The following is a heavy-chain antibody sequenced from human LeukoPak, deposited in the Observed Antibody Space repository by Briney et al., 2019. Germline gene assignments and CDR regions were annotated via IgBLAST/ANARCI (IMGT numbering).Heavy chain of an antibody. V-gene: IGHV3-23*01. CDR3: ANGIAVAGDAFDI. Sequence: PGGSLRLSCAASGFTFSSYAMSWVRQAPGKGLEWVSAISGSGGSTYYADSVKGRFTISRDNSKNTLYLQMNSLRAEDTAVYYCANGIAVAGDAFDIWGQGTMVTVSS. D-gene: IGHD6-19*01. CDR1: GFTFSSYA. J-gene: IGHJ3*02. CDR2: ISGSGGST.